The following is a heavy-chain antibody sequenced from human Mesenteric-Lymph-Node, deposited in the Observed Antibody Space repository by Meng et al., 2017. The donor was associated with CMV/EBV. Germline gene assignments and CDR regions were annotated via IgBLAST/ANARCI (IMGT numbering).Heavy chain of an antibody. V-gene: IGHV3-48*04. Sequence: LSLTCAASGFTFSGYSMNWVRQAPGKGLEWISYISSSSSSIYYADSVKGRFTVSRDNAKNSLYLQMNSLRAEDTAVYYCARDLGAAATSTIYYYYGMDVWGQGTTVTVSS. D-gene: IGHD6-13*01. J-gene: IGHJ6*02. CDR2: ISSSSSSI. CDR3: ARDLGAAATSTIYYYYGMDV. CDR1: GFTFSGYS.